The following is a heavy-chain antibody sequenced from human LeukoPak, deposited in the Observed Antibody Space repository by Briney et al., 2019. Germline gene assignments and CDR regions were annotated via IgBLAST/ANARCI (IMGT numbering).Heavy chain of an antibody. CDR3: ARDQLPTAFDI. D-gene: IGHD2-2*01. V-gene: IGHV4-30-4*08. J-gene: IGHJ3*02. CDR2: IYYSGST. Sequence: SWVRQAPGKGLEWIGYIYYSGSTYYNPSLKSRVTISVDTSKNQFSLKLSSVTAADTAVYYCARDQLPTAFDIWGQGTMVTVSS.